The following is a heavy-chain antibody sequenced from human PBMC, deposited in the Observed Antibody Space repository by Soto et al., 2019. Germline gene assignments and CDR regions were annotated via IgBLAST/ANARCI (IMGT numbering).Heavy chain of an antibody. V-gene: IGHV3-33*01. J-gene: IGHJ4*02. CDR2: IWYDGSNK. CDR1: GFTFSSYG. D-gene: IGHD5-18*01. CDR3: ARGGLVDTAMVKLDY. Sequence: VQLVESGGGVVQPGRSLRLSCAASGFTFSSYGMHWVRQAPGKGLEWVAVIWYDGSNKYYADSVKGRFTISRDNSKNTLYLQMNSLRAEDTAVYYCARGGLVDTAMVKLDYWGQGTLVTVSS.